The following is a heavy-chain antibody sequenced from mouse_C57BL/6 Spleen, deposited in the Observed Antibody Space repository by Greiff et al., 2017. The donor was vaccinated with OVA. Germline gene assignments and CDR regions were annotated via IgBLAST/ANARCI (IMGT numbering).Heavy chain of an antibody. Sequence: VQLQQSGPELVKPGASVKISCKASGYSFTGYYMNWVKQSPEKSLEWIGEINPSTGGTTYNQKFQAKATLTVDKSSSTAYMQLKSLTSEDSAVYYCARWSITTVVENAMDYWGQGTSVTVSS. J-gene: IGHJ4*01. CDR1: GYSFTGYY. D-gene: IGHD1-1*01. CDR3: ARWSITTVVENAMDY. CDR2: INPSTGGT. V-gene: IGHV1-42*01.